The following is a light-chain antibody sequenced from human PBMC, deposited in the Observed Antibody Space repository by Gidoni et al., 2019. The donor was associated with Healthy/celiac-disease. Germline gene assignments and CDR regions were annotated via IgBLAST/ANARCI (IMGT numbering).Light chain of an antibody. Sequence: VTISCSGSSSNIGSNYVYWYQQLPGTAPKLLIYRNNQRPSGVPDRFSGSKSGTSASLAISGLRSEDEADYYCAAWDDSLSGYVFGTGTKVTVL. V-gene: IGLV1-47*01. CDR1: SSNIGSNY. J-gene: IGLJ1*01. CDR3: AAWDDSLSGYV. CDR2: RNN.